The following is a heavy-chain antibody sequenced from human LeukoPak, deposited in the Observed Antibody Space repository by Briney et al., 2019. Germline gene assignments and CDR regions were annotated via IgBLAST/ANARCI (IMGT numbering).Heavy chain of an antibody. V-gene: IGHV4-39*07. CDR3: ARDSYYYGSGSLFDY. Sequence: SETLFLTCTVSGGSISSSSYYWGWIRQRPGQGLEWIGSIYYSGSTYYNPSLKSRVTISVDTSKNQFSLKLSSVTAADTAVYYCARDSYYYGSGSLFDYWGQGTLVTVSS. J-gene: IGHJ4*02. CDR2: IYYSGST. CDR1: GGSISSSSYY. D-gene: IGHD3-10*01.